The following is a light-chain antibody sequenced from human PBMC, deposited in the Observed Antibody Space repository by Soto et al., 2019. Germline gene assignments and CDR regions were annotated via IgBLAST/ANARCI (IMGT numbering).Light chain of an antibody. CDR2: EVS. J-gene: IGLJ2*01. V-gene: IGLV2-14*01. CDR1: NSDVGGYDY. CDR3: SSYSSSGTPVS. Sequence: QSVLSQPASVSGSPGQSITISCTGSNSDVGGYDYVSWYQQYPGKAPKLLIYEVSNRPSGVSSRFSGSKSGNTASLAISGLQGEDEADYYCSSYSSSGTPVSFGGGTKLTVL.